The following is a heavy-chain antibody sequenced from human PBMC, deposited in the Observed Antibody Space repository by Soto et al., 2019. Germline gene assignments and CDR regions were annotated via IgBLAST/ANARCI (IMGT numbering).Heavy chain of an antibody. J-gene: IGHJ4*02. D-gene: IGHD3-22*01. CDR1: GYTFTSYG. CDR2: ISAYNGNT. V-gene: IGHV1-18*01. CDR3: ARELEETYYYDSSGYYHAVGDY. Sequence: GASVKVSCKASGYTFTSYGISWVRQAPGQGLEWMGWISAYNGNTNYAQKLQGRVTMTTDTSTSTAYMELRSLRSDDTAVYYCARELEETYYYDSSGYYHAVGDYWGQGTLVTVSS.